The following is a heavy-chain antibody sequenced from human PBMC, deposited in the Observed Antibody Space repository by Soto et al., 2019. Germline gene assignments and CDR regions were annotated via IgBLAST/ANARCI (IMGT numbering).Heavy chain of an antibody. CDR3: ASDFGYTWKSHWFDP. CDR1: GFTFSSYG. CDR2: TWYDGRNN. D-gene: IGHD1-20*01. Sequence: QAQLVESGGGVVQPGRSLRLSCAASGFTFSSYGMHWIRQAPGKGLEWVAFTWYDGRNNYYADSVKGRFTISRDNSNNTLYLQLHSLRAEDTAVYYCASDFGYTWKSHWFDPWGQGTLVTVSS. V-gene: IGHV3-33*01. J-gene: IGHJ5*02.